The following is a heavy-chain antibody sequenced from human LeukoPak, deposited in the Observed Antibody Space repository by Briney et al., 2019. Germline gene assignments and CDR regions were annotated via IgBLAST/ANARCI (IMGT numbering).Heavy chain of an antibody. Sequence: SETLSLTCTVSGGSISSYYWGWIRQPPGKGLEWIGEINHSGSTNYNPSLKSRVTISVDTSKNQFSLKLSSVTAADTAVYYCARRLTYYDFWSGPPFDYWGQGTLVTVSS. CDR2: INHSGST. D-gene: IGHD3-3*01. CDR1: GGSISSYY. CDR3: ARRLTYYDFWSGPPFDY. J-gene: IGHJ4*02. V-gene: IGHV4-34*01.